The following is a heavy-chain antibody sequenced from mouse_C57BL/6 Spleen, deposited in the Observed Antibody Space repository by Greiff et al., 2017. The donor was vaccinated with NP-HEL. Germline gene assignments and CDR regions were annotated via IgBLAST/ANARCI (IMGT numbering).Heavy chain of an antibody. J-gene: IGHJ2*01. CDR2: IHPSDSDT. Sequence: QVQLQQPGAELVKPGASVKLSCKASGYTFTSYWMHWVKQRPGQGLEWIGMIHPSDSDTNYNQKFKGKATLTVDKSSSTAYMQLSSLTSEDSAVYYCALPRDYDDDYFDYWGQGTTLTVSS. CDR1: GYTFTSYW. D-gene: IGHD2-4*01. V-gene: IGHV1-74*01. CDR3: ALPRDYDDDYFDY.